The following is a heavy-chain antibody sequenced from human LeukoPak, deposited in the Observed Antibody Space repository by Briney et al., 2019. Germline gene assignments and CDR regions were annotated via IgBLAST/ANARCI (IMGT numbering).Heavy chain of an antibody. CDR1: EFTFSSYA. CDR3: AKHPFRADGVDYFDY. V-gene: IGHV3-23*01. J-gene: IGHJ4*02. Sequence: GGSLRLSCAASEFTFSSYAMSWVRQPPGKGLQWVSAISGSGGSTYYADSVKGRFTISRDNPKNTLFLQMNSLRAEDTAVYYCAKHPFRADGVDYFDYWGQGTLVTVSS. CDR2: ISGSGGST. D-gene: IGHD2-15*01.